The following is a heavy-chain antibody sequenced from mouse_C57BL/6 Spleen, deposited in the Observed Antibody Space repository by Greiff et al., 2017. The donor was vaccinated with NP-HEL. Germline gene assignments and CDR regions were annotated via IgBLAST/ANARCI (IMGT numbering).Heavy chain of an antibody. J-gene: IGHJ2*01. CDR1: GYTFTSYW. CDR3: ARSVTGTYDY. V-gene: IGHV1-69*01. Sequence: QVHVKQPGAELVMPGASVTLSCKASGYTFTSYWMHWVKQRPGQGLEWIGEIDPSDSYTNYNQKFKGKSKLTVDKSSSTAYMQLSSLTSEDSAVYYCARSVTGTYDYWGQGTTLTVSA. D-gene: IGHD4-1*01. CDR2: IDPSDSYT.